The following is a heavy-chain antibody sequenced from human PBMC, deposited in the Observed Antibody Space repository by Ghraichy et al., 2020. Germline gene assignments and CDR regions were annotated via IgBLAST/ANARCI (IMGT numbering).Heavy chain of an antibody. CDR3: AKEGYSSGWYIDY. J-gene: IGHJ4*02. D-gene: IGHD6-19*01. CDR1: GFTFSSYG. V-gene: IGHV3-30*02. Sequence: GGSLRLSCVASGFTFSSYGMHWVRQAPGKGLEWVSFIRYDGSNKYYADSVKGRFTISRDNSKNTLYLQMNSLRAEDTAVYYCAKEGYSSGWYIDYWGQGTLVTVSS. CDR2: IRYDGSNK.